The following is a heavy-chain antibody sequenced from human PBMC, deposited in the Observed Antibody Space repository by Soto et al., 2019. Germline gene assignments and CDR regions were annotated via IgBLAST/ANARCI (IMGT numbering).Heavy chain of an antibody. CDR1: GYTFITSYY. V-gene: IGHV1-46*01. D-gene: IGHD5-12*01. CDR3: ARHTGYDHDAFDI. CDR2: INPTGTMT. J-gene: IGHJ3*02. Sequence: QVQLVQSGAEVKKPGASVKLSCKASGYTFITSYYTHWVRQAPGQGLEWMGIINPTGTMTKYSERFQGRLTMTRDTSTSTDYMELSTLTSEDTAVYFCARHTGYDHDAFDIWGQGTMVTVSS.